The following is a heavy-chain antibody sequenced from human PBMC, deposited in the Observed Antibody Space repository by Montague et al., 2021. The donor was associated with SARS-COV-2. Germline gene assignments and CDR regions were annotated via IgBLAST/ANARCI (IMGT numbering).Heavy chain of an antibody. J-gene: IGHJ6*03. V-gene: IGHV4-34*01. CDR2: INHGGST. Sequence: SETLSLTCAVHGTSFSGYYWNWIRQPPGKGLEWIEEINHGGSTKYSPSLKSRLTISADTSKNQFSLKLTSVAAADTAVYYCARQRDGVVPSPILGVGPYYSYYYMDVWGRGTTVTVSS. CDR3: ARQRDGVVPSPILGVGPYYSYYYMDV. D-gene: IGHD3-10*01. CDR1: GTSFSGYY.